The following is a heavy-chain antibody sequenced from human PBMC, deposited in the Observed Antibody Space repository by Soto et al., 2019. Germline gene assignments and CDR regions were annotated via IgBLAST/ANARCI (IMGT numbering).Heavy chain of an antibody. CDR3: ARDWGGLGY. J-gene: IGHJ4*02. CDR1: GFTFSSYA. V-gene: IGHV3-7*03. CDR2: IIKDGSEK. Sequence: GGSLRLSCAASGFTFSSYAMTWVRQAPGKGLEWVANIIKDGSEKSYVDSVKGRFTISRDNAKNSLFPEMNSLRVEDTAVYYCARDWGGLGYWGQGTLVTVSS. D-gene: IGHD3-10*01.